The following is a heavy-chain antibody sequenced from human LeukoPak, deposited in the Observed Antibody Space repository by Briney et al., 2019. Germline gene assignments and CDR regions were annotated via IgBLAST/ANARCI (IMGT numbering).Heavy chain of an antibody. CDR1: GGSVSSYY. Sequence: SETLSLTCTVSGGSVSSYYWSWIRQPAGKGLERIGRIYTSGSTNYNPSLKSRVTMSVDTSKNQFSLKLSSVTAADTAVYYCARERSSGWYQKYFQHWGQGTLVTVSS. CDR3: ARERSSGWYQKYFQH. CDR2: IYTSGST. D-gene: IGHD6-19*01. J-gene: IGHJ1*01. V-gene: IGHV4-4*07.